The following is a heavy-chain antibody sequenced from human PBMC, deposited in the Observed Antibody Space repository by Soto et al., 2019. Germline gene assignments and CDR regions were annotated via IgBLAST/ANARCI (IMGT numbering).Heavy chain of an antibody. D-gene: IGHD6-19*01. Sequence: GGSLRLSCAASGFTFSSDWMSWVRQAPGKGLEWVANIKQDGSEKYYVDSVKGRFTISRDNAKNSLYLQMNSLRDEDTAVYYCAREAGTWHLPLNWFDPWGQGTLVTVSS. CDR2: IKQDGSEK. J-gene: IGHJ5*02. CDR1: GFTFSSDW. V-gene: IGHV3-7*01. CDR3: AREAGTWHLPLNWFDP.